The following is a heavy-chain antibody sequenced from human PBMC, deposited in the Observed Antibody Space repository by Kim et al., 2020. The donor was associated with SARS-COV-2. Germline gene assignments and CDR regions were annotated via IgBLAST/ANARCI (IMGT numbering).Heavy chain of an antibody. J-gene: IGHJ4*02. Sequence: ADSVKGRFTISRDNSKNTLYLQMNSLRAEDTAVYYCAKDRDELPLGYFDYWGQGTLVTVSS. D-gene: IGHD2-21*01. V-gene: IGHV3-33*06. CDR3: AKDRDELPLGYFDY.